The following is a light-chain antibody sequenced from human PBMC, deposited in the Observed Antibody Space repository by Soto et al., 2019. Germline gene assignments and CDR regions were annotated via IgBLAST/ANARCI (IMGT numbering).Light chain of an antibody. CDR2: GAS. J-gene: IGKJ5*01. Sequence: EIVLTQSPDTLSLSPGETATLSCGASQSVSSSHIAWYQQKPGQSPRLLIDGASSRASGIPDRFSGSGSGTEFTLTISSLEPEDFAVYYCQQRSNWLITFGQGTRLEIK. V-gene: IGKV3D-20*02. CDR3: QQRSNWLIT. CDR1: QSVSSSH.